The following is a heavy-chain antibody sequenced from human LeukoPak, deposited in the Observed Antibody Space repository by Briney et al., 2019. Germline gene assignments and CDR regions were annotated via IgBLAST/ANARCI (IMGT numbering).Heavy chain of an antibody. J-gene: IGHJ4*02. Sequence: ASVKVSCKASGGTFSSYAISWVRQAPGQGLEWMGWINPNSGGTNYAQKFQGRVTMTRDTSISTAYMELSRLRSDDTAVYYCARMRGSYAHFDYWGQGTLVTVSS. D-gene: IGHD1-26*01. CDR3: ARMRGSYAHFDY. V-gene: IGHV1-2*02. CDR2: INPNSGGT. CDR1: GGTFSSYA.